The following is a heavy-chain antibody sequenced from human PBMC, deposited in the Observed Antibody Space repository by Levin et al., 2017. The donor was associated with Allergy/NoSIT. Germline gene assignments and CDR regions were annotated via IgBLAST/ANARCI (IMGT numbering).Heavy chain of an antibody. V-gene: IGHV4-59*08. CDR3: ARRTTGTTGIDY. CDR2: IYYSGST. Sequence: ASQTLSLPCTVSGGSISSYYWSWIRQPPGKGLEWIGYIYYSGSTNYNPSLKSRVTISVDTSKNQFSLKLSSVTAADTAVYYCARRTTGTTGIDYWGQGTLVTVSS. J-gene: IGHJ4*02. CDR1: GGSISSYY. D-gene: IGHD1-1*01.